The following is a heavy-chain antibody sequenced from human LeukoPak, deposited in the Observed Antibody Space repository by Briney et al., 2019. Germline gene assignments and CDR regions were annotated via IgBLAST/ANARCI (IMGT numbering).Heavy chain of an antibody. D-gene: IGHD2-15*01. J-gene: IGHJ4*02. CDR3: ASPLAVGYCSGGSCYGN. CDR2: IIPIFGTA. CDR1: GGTFSSYA. Sequence: GASVKVSCKASGGTFSSYAISRVRQAPGQGLEWMGGIIPIFGTANYAQKFQGRVTITADKSTSTAYMELSSLRSEDTAVYYCASPLAVGYCSGGSCYGNWGQGTLVTVSS. V-gene: IGHV1-69*06.